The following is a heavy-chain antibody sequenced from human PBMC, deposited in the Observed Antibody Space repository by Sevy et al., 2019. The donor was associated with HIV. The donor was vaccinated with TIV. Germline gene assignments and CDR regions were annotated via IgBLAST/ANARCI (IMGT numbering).Heavy chain of an antibody. V-gene: IGHV3-48*01. D-gene: IGHD3-10*01. Sequence: GGSLRLSCAASGLTFSTYGMNWVRQAPGKGLEWVSYISSSSSTIYYADSVKGRFTISRDNAKNSLYLQMNSLRAEDTAVYYCASPLPFYYGSGSEEFDYWGRGTLVTVSS. J-gene: IGHJ4*02. CDR1: GLTFSTYG. CDR2: ISSSSSTI. CDR3: ASPLPFYYGSGSEEFDY.